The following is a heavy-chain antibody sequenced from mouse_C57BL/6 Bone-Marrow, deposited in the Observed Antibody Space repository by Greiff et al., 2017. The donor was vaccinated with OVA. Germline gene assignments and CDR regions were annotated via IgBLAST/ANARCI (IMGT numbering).Heavy chain of an antibody. V-gene: IGHV5-9-1*02. CDR1: GFTFSSYA. D-gene: IGHD2-1*01. CDR3: TRDRGIYYGYYFDY. Sequence: EVQGVESGEGLVKPGGSLKLSCAASGFTFSSYAMSWVRQTPEKRLEWVAYISSGGDYIYYADTVKGRFTISRDNARNTLYLQMSSLKSEDTAMYYCTRDRGIYYGYYFDYWGQGTTLTVSS. CDR2: ISSGGDYI. J-gene: IGHJ2*01.